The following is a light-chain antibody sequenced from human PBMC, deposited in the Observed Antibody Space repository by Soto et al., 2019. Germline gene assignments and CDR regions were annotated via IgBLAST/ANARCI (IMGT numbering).Light chain of an antibody. CDR2: DVS. CDR3: HQRYNWPRVT. Sequence: EIMLTNSPATLSLYPGERVTFSCGTRQSVSNSLAWYHQKPGQPPRLLIYDVSNRATGIPARFSGSGSGTDFTLTITSLEPEDFAVYFCHQRYNWPRVTLGQGTRLEIK. V-gene: IGKV3-11*01. J-gene: IGKJ5*01. CDR1: QSVSNS.